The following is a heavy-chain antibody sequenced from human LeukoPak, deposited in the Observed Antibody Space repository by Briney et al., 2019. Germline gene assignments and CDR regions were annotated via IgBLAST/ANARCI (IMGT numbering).Heavy chain of an antibody. V-gene: IGHV4-59*01. J-gene: IGHJ5*02. CDR1: GGSINNYY. CDR2: VYYSGST. Sequence: SETLSLTCTVSGGSINNYYWSWIRQPPGKAVEWIGYVYYSGSTNYNPSLRSRVTISVDTSKNQFSLKLSSVTAADTAVYYCARGPPGGQFDPWGQGTLVTVSS. CDR3: ARGPPGGQFDP. D-gene: IGHD3-10*01.